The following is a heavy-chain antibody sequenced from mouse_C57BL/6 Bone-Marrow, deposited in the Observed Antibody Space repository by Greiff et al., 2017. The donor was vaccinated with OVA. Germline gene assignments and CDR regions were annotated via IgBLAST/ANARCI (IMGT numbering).Heavy chain of an antibody. CDR1: GYTFTNYW. CDR2: IYPGGGYT. CDR3: ATDSSGYWFAY. J-gene: IGHJ3*01. V-gene: IGHV1-63*01. D-gene: IGHD3-2*02. Sequence: QVQLKESGAELVRPGTSVKMSCKASGYTFTNYWIGWAKQRPGHGLEWIGDIYPGGGYTNYNEKFKGKATLTADKSSSTAYMQFSSLTYEDSAIYYCATDSSGYWFAYWGQGTLVTVSA.